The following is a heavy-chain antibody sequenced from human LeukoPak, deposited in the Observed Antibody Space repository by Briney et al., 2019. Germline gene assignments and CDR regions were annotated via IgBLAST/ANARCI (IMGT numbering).Heavy chain of an antibody. CDR1: GFTVSSNY. CDR3: ARDGGNYDFWSGYSFDY. J-gene: IGHJ4*02. Sequence: GGSLRLSCAASGFTVSSNYMSWLRQAPGKGLQWVSVLYSGGSTYYADSVKGRFTISRDNSKNTLYLQMNSLRAEDTAVYYCARDGGNYDFWSGYSFDYWGQGTLVTVSS. D-gene: IGHD3-3*01. V-gene: IGHV3-66*02. CDR2: LYSGGST.